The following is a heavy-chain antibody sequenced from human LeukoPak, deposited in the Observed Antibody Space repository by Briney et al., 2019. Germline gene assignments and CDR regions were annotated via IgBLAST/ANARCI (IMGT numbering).Heavy chain of an antibody. Sequence: SETLSLTCTVSGGSISSYYWSWIRQPAGKGLEWIGRIYTSGSTNYNPSLKSRVTMSVDTPKNQFSLKLSSVTAADTAVYYCARGGCSGGSCYSSIEYYYYYMDVWGKGTTVTVSS. D-gene: IGHD2-15*01. CDR1: GGSISSYY. J-gene: IGHJ6*03. CDR3: ARGGCSGGSCYSSIEYYYYYMDV. V-gene: IGHV4-4*07. CDR2: IYTSGST.